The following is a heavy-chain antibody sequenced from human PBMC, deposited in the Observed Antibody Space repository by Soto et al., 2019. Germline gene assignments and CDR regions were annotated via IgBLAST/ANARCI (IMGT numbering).Heavy chain of an antibody. V-gene: IGHV3-23*01. D-gene: IGHD6-13*01. Sequence: GGSLRLSCAASGLTFSSYAMSWVRQAPGKGLEWVSAISGSGGSTYYADSVKGRFTISRDNSKNTLYLQMNSLRAEDTAVYYCAKDLVNDGGSSWYYLFDYCGQGTLVRVSS. J-gene: IGHJ4*02. CDR2: ISGSGGST. CDR1: GLTFSSYA. CDR3: AKDLVNDGGSSWYYLFDY.